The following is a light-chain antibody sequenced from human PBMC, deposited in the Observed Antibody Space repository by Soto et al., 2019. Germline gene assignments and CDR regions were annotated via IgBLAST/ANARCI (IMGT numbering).Light chain of an antibody. CDR3: SSYTSSSTYV. J-gene: IGLJ1*01. CDR1: SSDVGAYNY. V-gene: IGLV2-14*01. CDR2: EVS. Sequence: QSVLTQPASVSGSPGQSITISCTGTSSDVGAYNYVSWHQQHPGKAPKLNIYEVSNRPSGVSNRFSGSKSGNTASLTISGLQAEDEADYYCSSYTSSSTYVFGTGTKVTVL.